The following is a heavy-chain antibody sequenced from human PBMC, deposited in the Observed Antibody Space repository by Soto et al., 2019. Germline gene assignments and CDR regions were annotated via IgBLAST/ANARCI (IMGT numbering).Heavy chain of an antibody. V-gene: IGHV3-23*01. CDR1: GFTFSNSA. CDR3: AKVDAYSYRTDH. D-gene: IGHD3-16*02. Sequence: PGGSLRLSCAASGFTFSNSAMTWVRQALGKWPEWVSSIGRTNNTHYADSVKGRFAISRGNSQNTLYLQMNSLTAEDTAVYFCAKVDAYSYRTDHWGQGXLVTVYS. J-gene: IGHJ4*02. CDR2: IGRTNNT.